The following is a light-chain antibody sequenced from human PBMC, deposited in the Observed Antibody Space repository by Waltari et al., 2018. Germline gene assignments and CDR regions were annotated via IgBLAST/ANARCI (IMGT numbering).Light chain of an antibody. CDR1: QEINDY. J-gene: IGKJ2*01. CDR2: DAS. Sequence: DIQMTQSPSSLSASIGDRVTITCQASQEINDYLNWYQQKPGKAPKRLIFDASKLGAGVPARVRGGGSGTDFTLAINSLQPEDVASYDCQQHDNFPYTFGQGTTLHI. V-gene: IGKV1-33*01. CDR3: QQHDNFPYT.